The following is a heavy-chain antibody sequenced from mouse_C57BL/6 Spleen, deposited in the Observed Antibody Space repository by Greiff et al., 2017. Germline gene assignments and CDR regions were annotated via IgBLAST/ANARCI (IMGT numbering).Heavy chain of an antibody. D-gene: IGHD2-4*01. CDR1: GYTFTDYE. J-gene: IGHJ1*03. CDR2: IDPETGGT. Sequence: VQLQQSGAELVRPGASVTLSCKASGYTFTDYEMHWVKQTPVHGLEWIGAIDPETGGTAYNQKFKGKAILTADKSSSTAYMELRSLTSEDSAVYYCTRSRYYDYDWYVDVWGTGTTVTVSS. CDR3: TRSRYYDYDWYVDV. V-gene: IGHV1-15*01.